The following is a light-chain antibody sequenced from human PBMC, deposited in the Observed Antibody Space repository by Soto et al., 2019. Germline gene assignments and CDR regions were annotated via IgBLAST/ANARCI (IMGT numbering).Light chain of an antibody. CDR3: CSYADGSIYF. Sequence: QSALTQPASVSGSPGQSITISCNGTSRDVGAYDYVSWYLQYPDKAPQLLIYYVDHRPSGVSSRFSGSKSGNTASLTISGLQAEDEGDYYCCSYADGSIYFFGTGTKVTVL. CDR1: SRDVGAYDY. J-gene: IGLJ1*01. V-gene: IGLV2-14*03. CDR2: YVD.